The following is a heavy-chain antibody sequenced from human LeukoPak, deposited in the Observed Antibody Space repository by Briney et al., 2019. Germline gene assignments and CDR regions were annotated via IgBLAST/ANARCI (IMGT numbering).Heavy chain of an antibody. D-gene: IGHD3-22*01. CDR2: ISYDGSNK. Sequence: GGSLRLSCAASGFTFSNFGMHWVRQAPGKGLEWVAVISYDGSNKYYADSVKGRFTISRDNSKNTLYLQMNSLRAEDTAVYYCARNTGDSSGYGWYYYGMDVWGQGTTVTVSS. J-gene: IGHJ6*02. V-gene: IGHV3-30*19. CDR3: ARNTGDSSGYGWYYYGMDV. CDR1: GFTFSNFG.